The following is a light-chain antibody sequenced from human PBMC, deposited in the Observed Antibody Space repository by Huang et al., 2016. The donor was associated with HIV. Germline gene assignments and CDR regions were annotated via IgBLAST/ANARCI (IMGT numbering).Light chain of an antibody. CDR1: HSLLHSDGNTY. CDR3: MQGTHWPQT. J-gene: IGKJ1*01. Sequence: DVVLTQSPLSLPVTLGQPASISCKSSHSLLHSDGNTYLNWFLQRPGQSPRRLIYKVSNRDLGVPARCSGSGSGADFTLTISRVEADDIGVYYCMQGTHWPQTFGQGTKVEVK. V-gene: IGKV2-30*02. CDR2: KVS.